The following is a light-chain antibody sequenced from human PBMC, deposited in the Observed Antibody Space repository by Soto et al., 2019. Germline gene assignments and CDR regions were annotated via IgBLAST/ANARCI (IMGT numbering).Light chain of an antibody. J-gene: IGLJ2*01. Sequence: QSALTQPASVSGSPGQSITISCTGTSSDVGGYNYVSWYQQQPGKAPKVMIYDVNNRPSGVSNRFSGSKSGNTASLTISGLQAEDEADYYCSSYTSRSTLVFGGGTQLTVL. CDR2: DVN. V-gene: IGLV2-14*03. CDR1: SSDVGGYNY. CDR3: SSYTSRSTLV.